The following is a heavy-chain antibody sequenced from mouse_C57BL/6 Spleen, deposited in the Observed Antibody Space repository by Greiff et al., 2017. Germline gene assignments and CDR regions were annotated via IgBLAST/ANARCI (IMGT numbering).Heavy chain of an antibody. J-gene: IGHJ4*01. CDR3: TSGTDYAMDY. D-gene: IGHD4-1*01. V-gene: IGHV6-6*01. CDR1: GFTFSDAW. Sequence: EVHLVESGGGLVQPGGSMKLSCAASGFTFSDAWMDWVRQSPEKGLEWVAEIRNKANNHATYYAESVNGRFTISRDDSKSSVYLQMNSLRAEDTGIYYCTSGTDYAMDYWGQGTSVTVSS. CDR2: IRNKANNHAT.